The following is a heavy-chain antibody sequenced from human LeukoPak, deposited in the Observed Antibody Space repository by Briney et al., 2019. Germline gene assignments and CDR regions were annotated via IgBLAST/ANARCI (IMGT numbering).Heavy chain of an antibody. D-gene: IGHD3-22*01. J-gene: IGHJ4*02. V-gene: IGHV3-21*01. CDR3: ARDFSDSSGYYYYFDY. CDR1: GFTFSSYS. CDR2: ISSSSSYI. Sequence: GGSLRFSCAASGFTFSSYSMNWVRQAPGKGLEWVSSISSSSSYIYYADSVKGRFTISRDNAKNSLYLQMNSLRAEDTAVYYCARDFSDSSGYYYYFDYWGQGTLVTVSS.